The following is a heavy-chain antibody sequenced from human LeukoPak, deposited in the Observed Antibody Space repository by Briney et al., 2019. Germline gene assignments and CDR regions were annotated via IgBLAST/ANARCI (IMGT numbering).Heavy chain of an antibody. Sequence: GASVKVSCKASGYTFTSYPISWVRQAPGQGLEWMGWITTYNGNTNYAQKLQGRVTMTTDTSTSTAYMDLRGLRSDDTAVYYCAKVRGRGIVGGAFDIWGQGTMVTVSS. CDR2: ITTYNGNT. J-gene: IGHJ3*02. D-gene: IGHD3-22*01. CDR1: GYTFTSYP. V-gene: IGHV1-18*01. CDR3: AKVRGRGIVGGAFDI.